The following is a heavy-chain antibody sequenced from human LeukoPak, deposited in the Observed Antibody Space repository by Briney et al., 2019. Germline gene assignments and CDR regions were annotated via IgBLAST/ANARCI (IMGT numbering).Heavy chain of an antibody. CDR1: GFTFSSYE. Sequence: PGGSLRLSCAASGFTFSSYEMNWVRQAPGKGLEWVSSISSGSSYIYYADSVKGRFTISRDNAKNSLYLQMNSLRAEDTAVYYCARDSIVYYGSGSYPYYFDYWGQGTLVTVSS. CDR3: ARDSIVYYGSGSYPYYFDY. J-gene: IGHJ4*02. D-gene: IGHD3-10*01. V-gene: IGHV3-21*01. CDR2: ISSGSSYI.